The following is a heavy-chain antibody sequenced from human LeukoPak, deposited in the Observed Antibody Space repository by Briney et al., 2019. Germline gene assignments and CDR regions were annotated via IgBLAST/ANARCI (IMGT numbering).Heavy chain of an antibody. J-gene: IGHJ4*02. V-gene: IGHV3-23*01. CDR3: AKMPVSYSSGWSTFDY. Sequence: GGSLRLSCAASGFTFSSYAMSWVRQAPGKGPEWVSAISGSGGSTYYADSVKGRFTISRDNSENTLYLQMNSLRADDTAVYYCAKMPVSYSSGWSTFDYWGQGNLVTVSS. CDR2: ISGSGGST. D-gene: IGHD6-19*01. CDR1: GFTFSSYA.